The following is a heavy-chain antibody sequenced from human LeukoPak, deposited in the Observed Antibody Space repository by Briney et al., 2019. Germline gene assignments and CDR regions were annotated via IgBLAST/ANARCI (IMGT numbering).Heavy chain of an antibody. Sequence: SETLSLTCTVSGGSISSYYWSWIRQPPGKGLEWIGYIYYSGSTNYNPSLKSRVTISVDKSKNQFSLKLSSVTAADTAVYYCARDGGIIAARGYYYYYMDVWGKGTTVTVSS. CDR1: GGSISSYY. CDR2: IYYSGST. D-gene: IGHD6-6*01. J-gene: IGHJ6*03. V-gene: IGHV4-59*12. CDR3: ARDGGIIAARGYYYYYMDV.